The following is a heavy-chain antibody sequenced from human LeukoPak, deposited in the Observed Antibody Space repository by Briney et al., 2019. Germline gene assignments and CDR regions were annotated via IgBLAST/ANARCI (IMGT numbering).Heavy chain of an antibody. CDR2: IKQDGSEI. CDR1: GFTFSSSW. V-gene: IGHV3-7*02. D-gene: IGHD2-15*01. J-gene: IGHJ4*02. Sequence: GGSLRLSCAASGFTFSSSWMSWVRQAPGKGLEWVANIKQDGSEIYYVDSVKGRFTISRDNAKNSLYLQMNSLRAEDTAVYYCAKVLGGLWPGIDYWGQGTVVTVSS. CDR3: AKVLGGLWPGIDY.